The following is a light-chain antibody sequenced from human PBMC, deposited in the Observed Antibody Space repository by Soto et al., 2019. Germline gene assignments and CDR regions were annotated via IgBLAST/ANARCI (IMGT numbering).Light chain of an antibody. CDR1: ESIARH. Sequence: DIPMTQSPSSLSASVGDRVTITCRASESIARHLNWYQQKPGKAPKLLIYAASSLPNGVPPRFRGGGSGTASTLPISSLQPPDFATYYCQQTCSTLSIAFGHGTRLDIK. J-gene: IGKJ5*01. CDR2: AAS. CDR3: QQTCSTLSIA. V-gene: IGKV1-39*01.